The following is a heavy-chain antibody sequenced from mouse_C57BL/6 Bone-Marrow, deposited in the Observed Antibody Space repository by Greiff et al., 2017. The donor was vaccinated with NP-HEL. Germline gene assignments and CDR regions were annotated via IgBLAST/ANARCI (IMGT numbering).Heavy chain of an antibody. CDR2: IDPNSGGT. CDR3: GARLRRRGYYFDY. Sequence: QVQLKQPGAELVKPGASVKLSCKASGYTFTSYWMHWVKQRPGRGLEWIGRIDPNSGGTKYNEKFKSKATLTVDKPSSTAYMQLSSLTSEDSAVYYCGARLRRRGYYFDYWGQGTTLTVSS. D-gene: IGHD2-4*01. V-gene: IGHV1-72*01. J-gene: IGHJ2*01. CDR1: GYTFTSYW.